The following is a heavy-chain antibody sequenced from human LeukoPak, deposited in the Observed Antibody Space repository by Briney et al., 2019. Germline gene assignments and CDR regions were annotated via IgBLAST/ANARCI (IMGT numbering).Heavy chain of an antibody. CDR3: ARERELTGDYYYYYYMDV. J-gene: IGHJ6*03. D-gene: IGHD7-27*01. CDR1: GVSISSYY. Sequence: SETLSLTCTVSGVSISSYYWSWIRQPPGKGLEWIGYIYYSGSTNYNPSLKSRVTISVDTSKNQFSLKLSSVTAADTAVYYCARERELTGDYYYYYYMDVWGKGTTVAVSS. CDR2: IYYSGST. V-gene: IGHV4-59*01.